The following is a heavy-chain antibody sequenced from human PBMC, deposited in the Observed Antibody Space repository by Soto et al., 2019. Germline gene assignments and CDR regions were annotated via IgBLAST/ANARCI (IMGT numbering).Heavy chain of an antibody. V-gene: IGHV3-30*18. CDR2: ISYDGSNK. J-gene: IGHJ4*02. CDR1: GFTFSSYG. CDR3: AKESVDTAIVPYYFDY. Sequence: QVQLVESGGGVVQPGRSLRLSCAASGFTFSSYGMHWVRQAPGKGLEWVAVISYDGSNKYYADSVKGRFTISRDNSKNTLYLQMNSLRAEDTAMYYCAKESVDTAIVPYYFDYWGQGTLVTVSS. D-gene: IGHD5-18*01.